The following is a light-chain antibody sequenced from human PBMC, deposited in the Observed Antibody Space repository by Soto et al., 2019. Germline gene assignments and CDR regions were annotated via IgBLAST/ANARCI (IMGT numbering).Light chain of an antibody. CDR3: SSYTSSDTYV. CDR1: SSDVGSYNR. V-gene: IGLV2-18*02. J-gene: IGLJ1*01. CDR2: EVT. Sequence: QSVLTQPPSVSGSPGQSVTISCTGTSSDVGSYNRVSWYQQPPGTAPKLMIYEVTNRPSGVPDRFSGSNSGNTASLTISGLQADDEADYCSSYTSSDTYVFGTGSMVT.